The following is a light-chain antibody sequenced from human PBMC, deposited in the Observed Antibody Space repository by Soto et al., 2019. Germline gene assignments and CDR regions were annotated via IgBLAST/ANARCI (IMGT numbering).Light chain of an antibody. V-gene: IGKV1-9*01. CDR3: QQLNSYPPGYT. CDR2: AAS. J-gene: IGKJ2*01. Sequence: DIQLTQSPSFLSASVGDRVTITCRASQGISSYLAWYQQKPGKAPKLLIYAASTLQSGVPSRFSGSGSGTEFTLTISSLQPEYFATYYCQQLNSYPPGYTFRHGTKLEIK. CDR1: QGISSY.